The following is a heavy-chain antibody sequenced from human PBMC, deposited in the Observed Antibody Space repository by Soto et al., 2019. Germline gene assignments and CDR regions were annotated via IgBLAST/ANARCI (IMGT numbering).Heavy chain of an antibody. V-gene: IGHV3-30-3*01. CDR2: ISYDGSNK. D-gene: IGHD3-3*01. J-gene: IGHJ6*02. CDR3: ARRQDFGGPHYYYGMDV. Sequence: QVQLVESGGGVVQHGRSLRLSCIASGFSINNYALHWVRRAPGRGLEWVAVISYDGSNKYYADSVVGRFTISRDNSKNTLYVQMNSLRVEDTAVYHCARRQDFGGPHYYYGMDVWGQGTAVTVSS. CDR1: GFSINNYA.